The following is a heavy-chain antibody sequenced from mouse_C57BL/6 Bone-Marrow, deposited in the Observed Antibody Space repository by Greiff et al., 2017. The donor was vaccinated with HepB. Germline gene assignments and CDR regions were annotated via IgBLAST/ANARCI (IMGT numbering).Heavy chain of an antibody. CDR2: IYPRSGNT. D-gene: IGHD1-1*01. J-gene: IGHJ2*01. CDR1: GYTFTSYG. CDR3: ARWGYYGSSKDY. V-gene: IGHV1-81*01. Sequence: QVHVKQSGAELARPGASVKLSCKASGYTFTSYGISWVKQRTGQGLEWIGEIYPRSGNTYYNEKFKGKATLTADKSSSTAYMELRSLTSEDSAVYFCARWGYYGSSKDYWGQGTTLTVSS.